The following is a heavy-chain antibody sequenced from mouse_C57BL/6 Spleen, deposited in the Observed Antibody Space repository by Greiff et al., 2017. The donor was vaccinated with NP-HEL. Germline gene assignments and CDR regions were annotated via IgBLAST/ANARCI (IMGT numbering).Heavy chain of an antibody. Sequence: QVQLQQPGAELVMPGASVKLSCKASGYPFTSYWMHWVKQRPGQGLEWIGVIDPSDSYTNYNQQFKGKSTLTVDKSSSTAYMQLSSLASEDSAVDYCARGSLSDMGFFAYWGQGTLVTVSA. V-gene: IGHV1-69*01. CDR1: GYPFTSYW. CDR2: IDPSDSYT. CDR3: ARGSLSDMGFFAY. J-gene: IGHJ3*01. D-gene: IGHD1-1*02.